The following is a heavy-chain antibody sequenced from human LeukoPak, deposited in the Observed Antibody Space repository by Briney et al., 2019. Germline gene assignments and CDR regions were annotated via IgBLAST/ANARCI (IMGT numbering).Heavy chain of an antibody. CDR3: ARGDGYNYYYYYYMDV. J-gene: IGHJ6*03. Sequence: SQTLSLTCTVSGGSISSGSYYWSWIRQHAGKGLEWIGRIYTSGSTNYNPSLKSRVTISVDTSKNQFSLKLSSVTAADTAVYYCARGDGYNYYYYYYMDVWGKGTTVTVSS. V-gene: IGHV4-61*02. CDR1: GGSISSGSYY. CDR2: IYTSGST. D-gene: IGHD5-24*01.